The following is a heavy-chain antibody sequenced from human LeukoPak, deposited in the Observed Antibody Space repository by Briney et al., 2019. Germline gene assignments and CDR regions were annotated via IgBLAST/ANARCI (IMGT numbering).Heavy chain of an antibody. D-gene: IGHD3-22*01. V-gene: IGHV3-15*01. Sequence: VGSLRLSGAATGFTFINARMSWVGQAPGKGLDWVGRIKSKTDGGTTDYAAPVKGRFTISRDDSKNTLHLQMNSLKAEDTAVYYCTRGYWFDPWGQGTLVTVSS. CDR2: IKSKTDGGTT. CDR3: TRGYWFDP. J-gene: IGHJ5*02. CDR1: GFTFINAR.